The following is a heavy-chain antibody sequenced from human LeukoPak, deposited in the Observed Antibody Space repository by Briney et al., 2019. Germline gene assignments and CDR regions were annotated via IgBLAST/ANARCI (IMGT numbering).Heavy chain of an antibody. J-gene: IGHJ5*02. CDR1: GFTFNSYA. V-gene: IGHV3-23*01. CDR2: ISGSGGST. Sequence: PGGSLRLSCAASGFTFNSYAMNWVRQAPGKGLEWVSGISGSGGSTDYADSVKGRFTISRDNSKNTLYLQMNSLRDEDTAVYYCANVGDYGGANWFDPWGQGTLVTVSS. D-gene: IGHD4-23*01. CDR3: ANVGDYGGANWFDP.